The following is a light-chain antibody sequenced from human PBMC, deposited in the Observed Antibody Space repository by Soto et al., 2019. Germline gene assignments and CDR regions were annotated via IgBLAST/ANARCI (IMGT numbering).Light chain of an antibody. CDR1: QTITTW. V-gene: IGKV1-5*01. J-gene: IGKJ1*01. CDR2: DAS. CDR3: LQHNSYPRT. Sequence: DIRVTQSPPTLSAPVGDRVTITCRASQTITTWMAWYQQKPGKAPKLLVYDASTLQSGVATRFSGSGSGTEFTLTISSLQPEDFATYYCLQHNSYPRTFGQGTKVDIK.